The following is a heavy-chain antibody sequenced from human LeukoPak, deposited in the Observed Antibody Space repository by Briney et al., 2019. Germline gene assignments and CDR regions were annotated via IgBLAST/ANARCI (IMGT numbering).Heavy chain of an antibody. J-gene: IGHJ5*02. D-gene: IGHD3-10*01. CDR2: ILHGGSKA. CDR3: AKDRYGSGSNWLDP. CDR1: GFSFSSYA. Sequence: PGGSLRLSCGASGFSFSSYAMHWVRQAPGKGLEWLTFILHGGSKAYYADSINGRFTISRDNSNNTLFLQMNSLRTEDTAVYYCAKDRYGSGSNWLDPWGQGTLVTVSS. V-gene: IGHV3-30*18.